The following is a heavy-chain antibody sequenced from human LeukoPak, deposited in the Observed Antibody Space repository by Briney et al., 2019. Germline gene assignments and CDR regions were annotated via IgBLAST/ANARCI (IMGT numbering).Heavy chain of an antibody. CDR2: IIPIFGTA. CDR3: ARATGGDAFDI. V-gene: IGHV1-69*05. CDR1: GGTFSSYA. Sequence: ASVKVSCKASGGTFSSYATSWVRQAPGQGLEWMGGIIPIFGTANYAQKFQGRVTIATDESTSTAYMELSSLRSEDTAVYYCARATGGDAFDIWGQGTMVTVSS. D-gene: IGHD4-17*01. J-gene: IGHJ3*02.